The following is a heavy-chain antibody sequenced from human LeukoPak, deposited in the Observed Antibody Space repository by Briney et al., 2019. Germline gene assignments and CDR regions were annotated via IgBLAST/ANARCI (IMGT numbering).Heavy chain of an antibody. V-gene: IGHV4-31*03. D-gene: IGHD3-22*01. CDR2: SYYSGNT. CDR1: GDSITRDGYY. Sequence: SETLSLTCTVSGDSITRDGYYWHWIRQHPGEGLEWIGYSYYSGNTYYNPSLKGRVSILVDTSKNQFSLELTSVTVADSAVYYCARDGAGEINGHYYATGTFDTWGQGTLVTVSS. J-gene: IGHJ5*02. CDR3: ARDGAGEINGHYYATGTFDT.